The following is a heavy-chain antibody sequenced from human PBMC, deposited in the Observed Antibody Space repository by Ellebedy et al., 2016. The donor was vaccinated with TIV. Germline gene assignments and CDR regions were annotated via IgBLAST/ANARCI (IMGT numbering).Heavy chain of an antibody. Sequence: AASVKVSCKASGYTFTRYGITWARRALGQGLEWMGWVSVYNDNTNYAQKFQGRVTMTTDTSTSTASMELRSLRSDDTAVYYCARVDLLTGYYYYWGQGTLVTVSS. CDR1: GYTFTRYG. D-gene: IGHD3-9*01. CDR2: VSVYNDNT. CDR3: ARVDLLTGYYYY. V-gene: IGHV1-18*01. J-gene: IGHJ4*02.